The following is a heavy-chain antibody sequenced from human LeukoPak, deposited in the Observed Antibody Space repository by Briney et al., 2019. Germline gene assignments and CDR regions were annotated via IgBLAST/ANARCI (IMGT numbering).Heavy chain of an antibody. CDR2: ISPNSGGT. D-gene: IGHD5-12*01. CDR3: ARGLRYSEAAFDI. CDR1: GYTFTNYY. Sequence: ASVKVSCKASGYTFTNYYMHWVRQAPGQGLEWMGWISPNSGGTNYAQKFQGRVTMTRDTSINTAYMELSRLRSDDTAVYYCARGLRYSEAAFDIWGQGTMVTVSS. V-gene: IGHV1-2*02. J-gene: IGHJ3*02.